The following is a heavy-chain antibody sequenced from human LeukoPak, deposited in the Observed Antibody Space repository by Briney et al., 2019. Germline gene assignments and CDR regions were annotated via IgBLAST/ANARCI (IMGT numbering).Heavy chain of an antibody. J-gene: IGHJ4*02. D-gene: IGHD3-3*01. Sequence: GGSLRLSCAASGFTFSSYAMTWVRQAPGKGLEWVSGISGSGGSTYYADSVKGRFTISRDNSKNTLYLQMNSLRAEDTAVYYCAAIFGVVTAPQWGQGTLVTVSS. CDR3: AAIFGVVTAPQ. CDR2: ISGSGGST. CDR1: GFTFSSYA. V-gene: IGHV3-23*01.